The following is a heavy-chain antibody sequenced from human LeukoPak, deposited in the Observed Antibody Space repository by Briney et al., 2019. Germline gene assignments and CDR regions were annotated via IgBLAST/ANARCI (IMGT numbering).Heavy chain of an antibody. J-gene: IGHJ4*02. CDR3: ARLVHYDFWSGLDDY. Sequence: GESLKISCKGSGYSFTSYWIGWVRRMPGKGLEWMGIIYPGDSDTRYSPSFQGQVTISADKSISTAYLQWSSLKASDTAMYYCARLVHYDFWSGLDDYWGQGTLVTVSS. D-gene: IGHD3-3*01. CDR2: IYPGDSDT. V-gene: IGHV5-51*01. CDR1: GYSFTSYW.